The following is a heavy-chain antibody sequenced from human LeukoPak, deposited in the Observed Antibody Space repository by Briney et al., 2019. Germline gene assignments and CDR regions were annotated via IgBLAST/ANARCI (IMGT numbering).Heavy chain of an antibody. J-gene: IGHJ5*02. Sequence: SETLSLTCAVYGGSFSGYYWSWIRQPPGKGLEWIGEINHSGSTNYNPSLKSRVTISVDTSKNQFSLKLSSVTAADTAVYYCARETKYCSGGSCYHNWFDPWGQGTLVTVSS. V-gene: IGHV4-34*01. D-gene: IGHD2-15*01. CDR2: INHSGST. CDR1: GGSFSGYY. CDR3: ARETKYCSGGSCYHNWFDP.